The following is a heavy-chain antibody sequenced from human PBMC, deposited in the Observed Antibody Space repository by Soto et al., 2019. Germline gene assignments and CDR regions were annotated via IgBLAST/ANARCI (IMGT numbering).Heavy chain of an antibody. CDR3: ARGTYCGSDCYWNLDY. J-gene: IGHJ4*02. CDR1: GGSFSGYY. CDR2: INHSGST. Sequence: PSETLSLTCAVYGGSFSGYYWSWIRQPPGKGLEWIGEINHSGSTNYNPSLKSRVTISVDTSKSQFSLKVTSVTTADTAVYYCARGTYCGSDCYWNLDYWGQGKMVTVSS. D-gene: IGHD2-21*02. V-gene: IGHV4-34*01.